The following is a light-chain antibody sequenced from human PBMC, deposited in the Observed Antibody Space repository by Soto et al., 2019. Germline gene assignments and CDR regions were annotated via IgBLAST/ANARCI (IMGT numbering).Light chain of an antibody. V-gene: IGLV2-8*01. CDR1: SSDVGGYNY. Sequence: QSVLTQPPSASGSPGQSVTISCTGTSSDVGGYNYVSWYQHHPGKAPKLLIYEVTKRPSGVPDRFSGSKSANTASLTVSGLQAVDEADYLCSSYAGDHHLXVFGTGNKVTVL. CDR2: EVT. CDR3: SSYAGDHHLXV. J-gene: IGLJ1*01.